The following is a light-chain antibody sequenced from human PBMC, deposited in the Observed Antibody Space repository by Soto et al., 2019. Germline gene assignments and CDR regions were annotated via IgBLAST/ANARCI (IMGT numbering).Light chain of an antibody. CDR2: EVS. CDR1: SSDVGGYNY. V-gene: IGLV2-8*01. CDR3: SSYAGSNNWV. J-gene: IGLJ3*02. Sequence: QSALTQPPSASGSPGQSVTISCTGTSSDVGGYNYVSWYQQHPGKAPKVMIYEVSKRTSGVPDRFSGSKSGNTASLTVSGLQAEDEADNYCSSYAGSNNWVFGGGTKLTVL.